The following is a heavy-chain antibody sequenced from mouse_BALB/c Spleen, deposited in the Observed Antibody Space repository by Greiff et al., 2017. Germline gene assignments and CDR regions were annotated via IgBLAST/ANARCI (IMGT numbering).Heavy chain of an antibody. CDR2: INPSTGYT. V-gene: IGHV1-7*01. Sequence: QVQLKQSGAELAKPGASVKMSCKASGYTFTSYWMHWVKQRPGQGLEWIGYINPSTGYTEYNQKFKDKATLTADKSSSTAYMQLSSLTSEDSAVYYCARYYDGYSGAMDYWGQGTSVTVSS. CDR1: GYTFTSYW. J-gene: IGHJ4*01. D-gene: IGHD2-3*01. CDR3: ARYYDGYSGAMDY.